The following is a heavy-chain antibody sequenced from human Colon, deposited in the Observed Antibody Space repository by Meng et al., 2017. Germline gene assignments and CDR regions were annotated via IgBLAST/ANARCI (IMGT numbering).Heavy chain of an antibody. Sequence: QVQLQESGPGLVKPSGTLCLTCAVSGGSFSSDNWWSWVRQSPGRGLEWIAEIYHTGRINYNPSLKSRLTISLDKSKIQFSLKLSSVTAADTAVYYCVRQTLSEYRDSVYFDYWGQGTLVTVSS. CDR2: IYHTGRI. CDR1: GGSFSSDNW. CDR3: VRQTLSEYRDSVYFDY. D-gene: IGHD4-17*01. J-gene: IGHJ4*02. V-gene: IGHV4-4*02.